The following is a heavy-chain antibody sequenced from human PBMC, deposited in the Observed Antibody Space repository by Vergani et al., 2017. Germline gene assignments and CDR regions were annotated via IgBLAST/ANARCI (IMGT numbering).Heavy chain of an antibody. D-gene: IGHD2-15*01. CDR1: GYTFTSYD. V-gene: IGHV1-8*01. CDR3: ARDGVVVAATYYYYGMDV. CDR2: MNPNSGNT. Sequence: QVQLVQSGAEVKKPGASVKVSCKASGYTFTSYDINWVRQATGQGLEWMGWMNPNSGNTGYAQKFQGRVTMTRNTSISTAYMELRSLRSDDTAVYYCARDGVVVAATYYYYGMDVWGQGTTVTVSS. J-gene: IGHJ6*02.